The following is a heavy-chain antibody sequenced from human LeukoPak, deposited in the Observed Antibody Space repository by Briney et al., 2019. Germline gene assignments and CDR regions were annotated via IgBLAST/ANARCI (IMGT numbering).Heavy chain of an antibody. V-gene: IGHV3-21*01. D-gene: IGHD4-17*01. CDR3: AREIEYYGDNRGHAFDI. J-gene: IGHJ3*02. Sequence: GGSLRLSCAASGFTFSSYSMNWVRQAPGKGLEWVSSISSSSSYIYYADSVKGRFTISRDNAKNSLYLQMNSLRAEDTAVYYCAREIEYYGDNRGHAFDIWGQGTMVTVSS. CDR2: ISSSSSYI. CDR1: GFTFSSYS.